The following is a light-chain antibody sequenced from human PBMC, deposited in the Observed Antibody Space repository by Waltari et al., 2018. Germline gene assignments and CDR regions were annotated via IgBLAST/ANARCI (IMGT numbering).Light chain of an antibody. Sequence: SYELTQPPSVSVSPGQTASITCSGDKLGDKYACWYQQKPGQSPVLVIYQDSNRRSGFPERFSGSISGNTSTLTISGTQAMDEADYYCQAWDSSTVVFGGGTKLTVL. V-gene: IGLV3-1*01. CDR3: QAWDSSTVV. CDR2: QDS. CDR1: KLGDKY. J-gene: IGLJ2*01.